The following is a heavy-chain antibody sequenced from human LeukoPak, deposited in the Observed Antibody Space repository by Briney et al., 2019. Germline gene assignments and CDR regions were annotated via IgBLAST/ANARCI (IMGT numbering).Heavy chain of an antibody. CDR1: GNTFTTYY. CDR3: ARGLETMIRGVILYYFDN. V-gene: IGHV1-46*01. CDR2: INPSGGST. Sequence: ASVKVSCKASGNTFTTYYMHWVRQAPGQGLEWMGVINPSGGSTSYAQKFQGRVTLTRDTSTSTVYLELSSLRSEDTAVYYCARGLETMIRGVILYYFDNWGQGTLVTASS. J-gene: IGHJ4*02. D-gene: IGHD3-10*01.